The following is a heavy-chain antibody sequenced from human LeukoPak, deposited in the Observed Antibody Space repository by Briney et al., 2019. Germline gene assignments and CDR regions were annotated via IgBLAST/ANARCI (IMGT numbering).Heavy chain of an antibody. CDR1: GYTFTSYG. J-gene: IGHJ6*03. CDR3: ARRTVVPAAMFYYHYYMDV. CDR2: ISAYNGNT. V-gene: IGHV1-18*01. D-gene: IGHD2-2*01. Sequence: ASVKVSCKASGYTFTSYGISWVRQAPGQGLEWMGWISAYNGNTNYAQKLQGRVTMTTDTSTSTAYMELRSLRSDDTAVYYCARRTVVPAAMFYYHYYMDVWGKGTTVTISS.